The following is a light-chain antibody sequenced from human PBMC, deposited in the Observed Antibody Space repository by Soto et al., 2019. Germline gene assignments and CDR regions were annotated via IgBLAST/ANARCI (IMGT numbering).Light chain of an antibody. Sequence: QSALTQPPSASGSPGQSVAISCTGTSSDVGGYNYVSWYQQHPGKAPKLMIYEVNKRPSGVPDRFSGSKSGNTASLTVSGLQAEDEADYYCCSYAGRSTWDVVFGGGTKVTVL. CDR1: SSDVGGYNY. J-gene: IGLJ2*01. V-gene: IGLV2-8*01. CDR3: CSYAGRSTWDVV. CDR2: EVN.